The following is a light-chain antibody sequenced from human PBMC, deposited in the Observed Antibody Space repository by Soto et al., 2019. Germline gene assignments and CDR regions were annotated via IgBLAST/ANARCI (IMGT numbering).Light chain of an antibody. J-gene: IGLJ1*01. CDR3: KSYAGSKTYV. V-gene: IGLV2-8*01. CDR1: KNDIGVYDF. Sequence: QSALTHSPSASWSPGHAVTIACTGTKNDIGVYDFVSWYQHHPGKAPRLIIYEVVQRPSGVPDRFSGSKSGNTASLTVSGLKAADEADYFCKSYAGSKTYVFGSGTKV. CDR2: EVV.